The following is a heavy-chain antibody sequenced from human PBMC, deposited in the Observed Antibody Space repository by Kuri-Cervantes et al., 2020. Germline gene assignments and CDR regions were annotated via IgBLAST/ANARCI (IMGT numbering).Heavy chain of an antibody. CDR3: ARDPATYCGGDCYSFGAFDI. Sequence: SETLSLTCAVYGGSFSGYYWSWIRQPPGKGLEWIGKINHSGSTNYNPSLKSRVTISVDTSKNQFSLKLSSVTAADTAVYYCARDPATYCGGDCYSFGAFDIWGQGTMVTVSS. CDR1: GGSFSGYY. CDR2: INHSGST. J-gene: IGHJ3*02. D-gene: IGHD2-21*02. V-gene: IGHV4-34*01.